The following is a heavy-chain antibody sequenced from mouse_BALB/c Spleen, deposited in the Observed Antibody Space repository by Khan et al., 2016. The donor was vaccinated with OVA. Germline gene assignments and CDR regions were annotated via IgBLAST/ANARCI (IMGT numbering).Heavy chain of an antibody. Sequence: QVPLTPSGAELVRPGVSVKISCKGSGYTFTDYAMHWVKQSHAKSLEWIGGISTYYGDATYNQKFKGKATMTVDNSSSTAYMELARLTSEDSAIYYCAKGNGNSRFAYWGQGTLVTVSA. CDR1: GYTFTDYA. V-gene: IGHV1S137*01. J-gene: IGHJ3*01. CDR2: ISTYYGDA. CDR3: AKGNGNSRFAY. D-gene: IGHD2-1*01.